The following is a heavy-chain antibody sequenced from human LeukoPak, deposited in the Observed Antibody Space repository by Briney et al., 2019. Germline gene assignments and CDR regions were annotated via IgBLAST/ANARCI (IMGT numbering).Heavy chain of an antibody. CDR2: IIPIFGTA. CDR3: ARDRVGAALGGPGQY. V-gene: IGHV1-69*13. J-gene: IGHJ4*02. Sequence: ASVKVSCKASGGAFSSYAISWVRQAPGQGLEWMGGIIPIFGTANYAQKFQGRVTITADESTSTAYMELSSLRSEDTAVYYCARDRVGAALGGPGQYWGQGTLVTVSS. D-gene: IGHD1-26*01. CDR1: GGAFSSYA.